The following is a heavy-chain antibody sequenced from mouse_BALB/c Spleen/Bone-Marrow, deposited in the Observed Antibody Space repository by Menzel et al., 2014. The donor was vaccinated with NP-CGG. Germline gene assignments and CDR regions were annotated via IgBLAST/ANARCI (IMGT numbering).Heavy chain of an antibody. CDR2: ISSGGSYT. V-gene: IGHV5-6*01. Sequence: VQLKESGGDLVKPGGSLKLSCVASGFTFXSYGMSWVRQTPDKRLEWVATISSGGSYTYYPDSVKGRFTISRDNAKNTLYLQMSSLKSEDTAMYYCGRNYYGSSYYFDYWGQGTTLTVSS. CDR3: GRNYYGSSYYFDY. D-gene: IGHD1-1*01. J-gene: IGHJ2*01. CDR1: GFTFXSYG.